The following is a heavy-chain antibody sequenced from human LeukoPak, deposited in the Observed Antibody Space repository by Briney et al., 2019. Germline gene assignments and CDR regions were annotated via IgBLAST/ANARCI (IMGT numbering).Heavy chain of an antibody. J-gene: IGHJ4*02. V-gene: IGHV1-18*01. CDR1: GYTFTSYG. D-gene: IGHD6-13*01. CDR2: ISAYNGNK. CDR3: ARSHSRSWDYFDY. Sequence: GASVTVSCKASGYTFTSYGISWVRQAPGQGLEWMGWISAYNGNKNYAQKLQGRGTMTTDASTSTAYIELRSLRSDDTAVYYLARSHSRSWDYFDYWGQRTLVTVSS.